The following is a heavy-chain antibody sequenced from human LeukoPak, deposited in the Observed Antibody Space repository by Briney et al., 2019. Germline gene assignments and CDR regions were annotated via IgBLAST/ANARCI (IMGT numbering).Heavy chain of an antibody. J-gene: IGHJ3*02. CDR1: GGSISSYY. Sequence: SETLSLTCTVSGGSISSYYWSWIRQHPGKGLERIGYIYYSGSTNYNPSLKSRVTISVDTSKNQFSLKLSSVTAADTAVYYCARDNSGYYDSSGYRNPDAFDIWGQGTMVTVSS. CDR3: ARDNSGYYDSSGYRNPDAFDI. CDR2: IYYSGST. V-gene: IGHV4-59*01. D-gene: IGHD3-22*01.